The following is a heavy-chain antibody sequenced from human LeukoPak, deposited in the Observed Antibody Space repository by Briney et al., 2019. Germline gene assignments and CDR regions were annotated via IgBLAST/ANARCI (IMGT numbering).Heavy chain of an antibody. V-gene: IGHV1-2*02. CDR1: GYTFTGYY. CDR2: INPNSGGT. D-gene: IGHD3-3*01. J-gene: IGHJ3*02. CDR3: ARSRPFTIFGVVIIGAFDI. Sequence: ASVKVSCKASGYTFTGYYMHWVRQAPGQGLEWMGWINPNSGGTNYAQKFQGRVTMTRDTSISTAYMELSRLRSDDTAVYYCARSRPFTIFGVVIIGAFDIWGQGTTVTVSS.